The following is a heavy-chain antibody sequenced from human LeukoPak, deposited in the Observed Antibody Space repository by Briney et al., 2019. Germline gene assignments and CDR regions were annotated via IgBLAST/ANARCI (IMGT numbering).Heavy chain of an antibody. J-gene: IGHJ4*02. CDR1: GGSISSSSYY. CDR3: ARHSAAVAGIDY. D-gene: IGHD6-19*01. CDR2: IYYSGST. Sequence: SETLSLTCTVSGGSISSSSYYWGWIRQPPGKGLEWIGSIYYSGSTYYNPSLKSRVTISVDTSKNQFSLKLSSVTAADTAVYYCARHSAAVAGIDYWGQGTLVTVSP. V-gene: IGHV4-39*01.